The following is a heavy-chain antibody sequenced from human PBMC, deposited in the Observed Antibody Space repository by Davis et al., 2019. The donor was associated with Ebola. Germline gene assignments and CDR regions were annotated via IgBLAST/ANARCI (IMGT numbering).Heavy chain of an antibody. CDR1: GFTFSSYA. V-gene: IGHV3-30*02. D-gene: IGHD3-3*01. Sequence: PGGSLRLSCAASGFTFSSYAMSWVRQAPGKGLEWVAFIRYDGSNKYYADSVKGRFTISRDNSKNTLYLQMNSLRAEDTAVYYCAKGPRHYDFWSGYSSNWYFDLWGRGTLVTVSS. CDR2: IRYDGSNK. CDR3: AKGPRHYDFWSGYSSNWYFDL. J-gene: IGHJ2*01.